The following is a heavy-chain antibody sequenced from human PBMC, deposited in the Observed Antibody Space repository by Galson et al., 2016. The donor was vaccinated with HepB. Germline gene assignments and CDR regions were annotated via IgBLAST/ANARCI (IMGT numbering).Heavy chain of an antibody. CDR2: MSPNSGKT. CDR3: ARASFTHRDAFDV. J-gene: IGHJ3*01. CDR1: GYTFIHSD. V-gene: IGHV1-8*01. D-gene: IGHD2-15*01. Sequence: SVKVSCKASGYTFIHSDINWVRQAPGQGLEWMGWMSPNSGKTGYAQKFQGRVSMTRNTSINLAYLELATLRSEDTAVYYCARASFTHRDAFDVWGQGTTVTVTS.